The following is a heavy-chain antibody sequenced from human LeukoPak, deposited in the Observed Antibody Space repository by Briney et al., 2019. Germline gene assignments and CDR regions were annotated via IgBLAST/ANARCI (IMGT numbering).Heavy chain of an antibody. V-gene: IGHV3-21*01. CDR1: EFTFSNYA. CDR3: AGGRVRPGGYSPY. CDR2: ISGSSVYI. Sequence: GGSLRLSCAASEFTFSNYAMNWVRQAPGKGLEWVSAISGSSVYIYYADSVKGRFTISRDNAKNSLFLQMNSLRAEDTAVYYCAGGRVRPGGYSPYWGQGTLVTVSS. J-gene: IGHJ4*02. D-gene: IGHD2-2*03.